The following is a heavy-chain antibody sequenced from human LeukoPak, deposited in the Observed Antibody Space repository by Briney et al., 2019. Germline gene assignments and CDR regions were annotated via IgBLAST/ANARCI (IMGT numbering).Heavy chain of an antibody. Sequence: GGYLRLSCAASGFTFSSYEMNWVRQAPGKGLEWVSYISSSGSTIYYADSVKGRFTISRDNAKNSLYLQMNSLRAEDTAVYYCAGLYSSGWRYFDYWGQGTLVTVSS. CDR3: AGLYSSGWRYFDY. CDR1: GFTFSSYE. CDR2: ISSSGSTI. D-gene: IGHD6-19*01. V-gene: IGHV3-48*03. J-gene: IGHJ4*02.